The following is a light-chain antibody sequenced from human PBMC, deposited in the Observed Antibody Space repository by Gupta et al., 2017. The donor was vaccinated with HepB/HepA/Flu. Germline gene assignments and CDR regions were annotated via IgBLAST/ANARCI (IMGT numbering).Light chain of an antibody. CDR3: QMYNGAPRLT. CDR1: QGISSY. CDR2: AAS. V-gene: IGKV1-27*01. Sequence: DIQMTQSPPPLSAFVGDRVTITCRASQGISSYLAWYQQKPGKSPRLLIFAASTLQPGVPSRFSGSGSGTDFTLTISSRQPEDVATYYCQMYNGAPRLTFGHGTKLDI. J-gene: IGKJ3*01.